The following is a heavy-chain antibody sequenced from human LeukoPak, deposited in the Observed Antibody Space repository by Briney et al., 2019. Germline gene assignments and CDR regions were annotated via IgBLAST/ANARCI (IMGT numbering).Heavy chain of an antibody. CDR3: AREGSDWNYYYYMDV. CDR2: IKEDGGDK. Sequence: GGSLRLSCAASGFIFCDYWMSWVRQAPGKGLEWVANIKEDGGDKYYVDAVRGRFTISRDNGKNSLHLQMNSLRAEDTAVYYCAREGSDWNYYYYMDVWGKGTTVTISS. D-gene: IGHD6-19*01. CDR1: GFIFCDYW. J-gene: IGHJ6*03. V-gene: IGHV3-7*01.